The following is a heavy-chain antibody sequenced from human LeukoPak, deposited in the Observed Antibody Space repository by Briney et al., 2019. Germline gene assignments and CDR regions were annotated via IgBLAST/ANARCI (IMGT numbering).Heavy chain of an antibody. J-gene: IGHJ5*02. Sequence: SETLSLTCAVYGGSFSGDYWSWIRQPPGKGLEWIGEINHSGSTNYNPSLKSRVTISVDTSKNQFSLKLSSVTAADTAVYYCARGYHGSGSYGSSYNWFDPWGQGTLVTVSS. CDR2: INHSGST. V-gene: IGHV4-34*01. D-gene: IGHD3-10*01. CDR1: GGSFSGDY. CDR3: ARGYHGSGSYGSSYNWFDP.